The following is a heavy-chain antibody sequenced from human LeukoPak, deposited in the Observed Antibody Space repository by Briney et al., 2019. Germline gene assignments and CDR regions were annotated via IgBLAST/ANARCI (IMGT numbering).Heavy chain of an antibody. V-gene: IGHV4-59*12. CDR2: IYYSGST. Sequence: PSETLSLTCTVSGGSISSYYWSWIRQPPGKGLEWIGYIYYSGSTNYNPSLKSRVTISVDTSKNQFSLKLSSVTAADTAVYYCARSRASTYCSGGSCYARYFDYWGQGTLVTVSS. CDR1: GGSISSYY. CDR3: ARSRASTYCSGGSCYARYFDY. J-gene: IGHJ4*02. D-gene: IGHD2-15*01.